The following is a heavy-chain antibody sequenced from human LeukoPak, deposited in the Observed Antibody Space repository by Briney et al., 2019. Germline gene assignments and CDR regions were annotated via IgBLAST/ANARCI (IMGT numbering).Heavy chain of an antibody. J-gene: IGHJ6*02. CDR3: ARGRYRYGSGSYYGYYYGMDV. V-gene: IGHV4-59*01. CDR1: GGSISSYY. Sequence: SETLSLTCTVSGGSISSYYWSWIRQPPGKGLEWIGYIYYSGSTNYNPSLKSRVTISVDTSKNQFSLKLSSVTAADTAVYYCARGRYRYGSGSYYGYYYGMDVWGQGTTVTVSS. CDR2: IYYSGST. D-gene: IGHD3-10*01.